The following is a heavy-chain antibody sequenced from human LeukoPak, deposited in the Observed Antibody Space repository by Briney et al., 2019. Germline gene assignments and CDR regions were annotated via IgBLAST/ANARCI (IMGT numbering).Heavy chain of an antibody. CDR3: ARDLQRDYGSGRYSV. V-gene: IGHV4-38-2*02. J-gene: IGHJ4*02. D-gene: IGHD3-10*01. CDR2: VYHSGST. CDR1: GYSVSSGYF. Sequence: SETLSLTCTVSGYSVSSGYFWGWIRQPPGKGLEWSGSVYHSGSTYYNPSLKSRVTISVDTSKNQFSLKLSSVTAADTAVYYCARDLQRDYGSGRYSVWGQGTLVTVSS.